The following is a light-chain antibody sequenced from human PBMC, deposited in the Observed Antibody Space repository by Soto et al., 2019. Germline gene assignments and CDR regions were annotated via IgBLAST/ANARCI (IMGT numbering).Light chain of an antibody. Sequence: EIVLTQSPGTLSLSPGERATLSCRASQSVSSSYLPWYQQKPGQAPRLLIYGASSKATGIPARWSGSGSAAYISLTISRLEPEDFEVDYYQQYGSAPETFGQGTKVEIK. CDR3: QQYGSAPET. CDR2: GAS. V-gene: IGKV3-20*01. CDR1: QSVSSSY. J-gene: IGKJ1*01.